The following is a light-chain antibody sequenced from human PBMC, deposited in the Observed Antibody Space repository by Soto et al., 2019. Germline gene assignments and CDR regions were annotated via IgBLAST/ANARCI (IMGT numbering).Light chain of an antibody. CDR2: SAS. CDR1: QSLSGGY. V-gene: IGKV3-20*01. Sequence: EIVLTQSPGTLSLSPGERATLSCRASQSLSGGYLAWFQQKPGQTPRLLIYSASNRATGIPDRFSGSGSGRDFTLTMSRLEPEDFAVYYCQQYGSSPGTFGQGTKVEIK. CDR3: QQYGSSPGT. J-gene: IGKJ1*01.